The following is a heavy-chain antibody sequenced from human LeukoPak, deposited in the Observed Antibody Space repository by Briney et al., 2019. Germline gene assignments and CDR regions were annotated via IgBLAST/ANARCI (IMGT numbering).Heavy chain of an antibody. CDR3: ARGVDDILTGPEPPDY. V-gene: IGHV4-4*02. CDR2: IYHSGSI. D-gene: IGHD3-9*01. J-gene: IGHJ4*02. Sequence: PSGTLSLTCAVSGGSISSSNWRSWVRQPPGKGLEWIGEIYHSGSINYKSSLKSRVTISVDKSKNQFSLKLSSVTAADTAVYYCARGVDDILTGPEPPDYWGQGTLVTVSS. CDR1: GGSISSSNW.